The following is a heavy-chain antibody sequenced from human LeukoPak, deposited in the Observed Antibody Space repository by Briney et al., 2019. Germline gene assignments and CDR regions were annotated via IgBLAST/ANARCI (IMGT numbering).Heavy chain of an antibody. CDR1: GGSIRSNNYY. D-gene: IGHD3-9*01. J-gene: IGHJ6*02. V-gene: IGHV4-39*01. CDR2: IYDTGST. Sequence: SETLSLTCTVSGGSIRSNNYYWGWIRQPPGKGLEWIGSIYDTGSTYYNPSLKSRVIISVDTSKNQFSLKLSSVTAADTAVYYCARGVLTGYFSSFYYGMDVWGQGTTVTVSS. CDR3: ARGVLTGYFSSFYYGMDV.